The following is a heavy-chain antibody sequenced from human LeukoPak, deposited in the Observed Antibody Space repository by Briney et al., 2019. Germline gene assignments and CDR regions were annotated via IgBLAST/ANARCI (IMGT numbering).Heavy chain of an antibody. CDR3: ARVIRGSGSYYWLGMDV. CDR1: GFTFSSYA. D-gene: IGHD3-10*01. V-gene: IGHV3-30-3*01. CDR2: ISYDGSNK. J-gene: IGHJ6*02. Sequence: TGGSLRLSCAASGFTFSSYAMHWVRQAPGKGLEWVAVISYDGSNKYYADSVKGRFTISRDNSKNTLYLQMNSLRAEDTAVYYCARVIRGSGSYYWLGMDVWGQGTTVTVSS.